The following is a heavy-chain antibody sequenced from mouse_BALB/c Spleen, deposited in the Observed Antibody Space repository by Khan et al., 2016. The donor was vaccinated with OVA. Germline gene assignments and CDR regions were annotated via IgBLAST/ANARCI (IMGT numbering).Heavy chain of an antibody. Sequence: QVQLQQSGPGLVAPSQSLSITCTVSGFSLTSYGVSWVRQPPGKGLEWLGVIWGDGNTNFHSALRSRLSISKDNSKSQVFLKLHSLQTDDTATYYCAKDRGYYAVDYWGQGTSVTVSS. CDR1: GFSLTSYG. CDR2: IWGDGNT. CDR3: AKDRGYYAVDY. V-gene: IGHV2-3*01. J-gene: IGHJ4*01.